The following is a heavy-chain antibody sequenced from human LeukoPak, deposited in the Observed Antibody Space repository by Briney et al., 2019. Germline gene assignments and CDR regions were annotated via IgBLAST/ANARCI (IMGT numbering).Heavy chain of an antibody. CDR1: GFTFSSYW. CDR2: IRSKAYGGTT. Sequence: TGGSLRLSCEVSGFTFSSYWMNWVRQAPGKGLEWVGFIRSKAYGGTTEYAASVKGRFTISRDDSKSIAYLQMNSLKTEDTAVYYCTSAPSDFDYWGQGALVTVSS. CDR3: TSAPSDFDY. J-gene: IGHJ4*02. V-gene: IGHV3-49*04.